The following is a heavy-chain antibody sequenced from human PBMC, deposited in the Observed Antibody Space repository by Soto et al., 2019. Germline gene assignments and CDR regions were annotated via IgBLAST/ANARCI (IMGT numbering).Heavy chain of an antibody. Sequence: EVRLVESGGGLIQPGGSLRLSCAASGFTVSSNYMSWVRQAPGKGLDWVSILYSGGTTYYADSVKGRFTISRDDSANTVYLQMNSLRVDDTAVYYCARDQRAAHDYGDYYGMDVWGHGTTVTVSS. V-gene: IGHV3-53*01. J-gene: IGHJ6*02. CDR1: GFTVSSNY. CDR3: ARDQRAAHDYGDYYGMDV. D-gene: IGHD4-17*01. CDR2: LYSGGTT.